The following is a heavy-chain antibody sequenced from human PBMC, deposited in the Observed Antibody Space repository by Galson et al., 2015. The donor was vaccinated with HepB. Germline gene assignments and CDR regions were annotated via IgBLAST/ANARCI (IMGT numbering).Heavy chain of an antibody. D-gene: IGHD6-13*01. Sequence: SLRLSCAASGFTFSTYAMNWVRQAPGKGLEWVSAISATSSSRYYADSVKGRSTISRDNSKNTLYLQMNSLKAEDTAVYYCANSFPSTIGAAGLVDYWGLGTLVTVSS. CDR3: ANSFPSTIGAAGLVDY. V-gene: IGHV3-23*01. CDR1: GFTFSTYA. J-gene: IGHJ4*02. CDR2: ISATSSSR.